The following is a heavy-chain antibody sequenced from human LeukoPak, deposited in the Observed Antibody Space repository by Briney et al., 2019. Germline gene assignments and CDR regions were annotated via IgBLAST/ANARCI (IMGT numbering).Heavy chain of an antibody. V-gene: IGHV1-46*01. CDR3: ARGAYLSIVGGTPFGY. CDR2: INPSGGST. Sequence: GASVKVSCKASGYTFTSYYMHWVRQAPGQGLEWMGIINPSGGSTSYAQKFQGRVTMTRDTSTSTVYMELSSLRSEDTAVYYCARGAYLSIVGGTPFGYWGQGTLVTVSS. CDR1: GYTFTSYY. D-gene: IGHD1-26*01. J-gene: IGHJ4*02.